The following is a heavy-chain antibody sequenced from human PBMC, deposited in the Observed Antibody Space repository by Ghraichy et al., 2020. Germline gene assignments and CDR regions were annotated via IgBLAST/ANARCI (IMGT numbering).Heavy chain of an antibody. Sequence: GSLRLSCTVSGGSISSYYWSWIRQPPGKGLEWIGYIYYSGSTNYNPSLKSRVTISVDTSKNQFSLKLSSVTAADTAVYYCARQEAVAGTGEFDYWGQGTLVTVSS. CDR3: ARQEAVAGTGEFDY. CDR1: GGSISSYY. V-gene: IGHV4-59*01. CDR2: IYYSGST. J-gene: IGHJ4*02. D-gene: IGHD6-19*01.